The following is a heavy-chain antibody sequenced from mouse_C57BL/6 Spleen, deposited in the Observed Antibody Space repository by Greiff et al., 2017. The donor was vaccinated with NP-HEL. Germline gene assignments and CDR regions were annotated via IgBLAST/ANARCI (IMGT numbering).Heavy chain of an antibody. J-gene: IGHJ2*01. Sequence: DVKLVESGGGLVQPKGSLKLSCAASGFSFNTYAMNWVRQAPGKGLEWVARIRSKSNNYATYYADSVKDRFTISRDDSESMLYLQMNNLKTEDTAMYYCVRQGGLTGAYYFDYWGQGTTLTVSS. D-gene: IGHD4-1*01. CDR1: GFSFNTYA. V-gene: IGHV10-1*01. CDR3: VRQGGLTGAYYFDY. CDR2: IRSKSNNYAT.